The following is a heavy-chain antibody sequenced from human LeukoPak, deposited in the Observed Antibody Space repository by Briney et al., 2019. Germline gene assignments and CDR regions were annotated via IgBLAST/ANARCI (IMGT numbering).Heavy chain of an antibody. CDR1: GFTFANYA. CDR3: AKLGHGGYYSYMDV. D-gene: IGHD3-16*01. CDR2: ISTDGTT. V-gene: IGHV3-23*01. Sequence: QAGGSLRLSCAVSGFTFANYAMTWVRQAPGKGLESVSSISTDGTTYYAHSVKGRFTLSRDNSKNALYLQMSSLRAEGTAVYYCAKLGHGGYYSYMDVWGKGTTVTVSS. J-gene: IGHJ6*03.